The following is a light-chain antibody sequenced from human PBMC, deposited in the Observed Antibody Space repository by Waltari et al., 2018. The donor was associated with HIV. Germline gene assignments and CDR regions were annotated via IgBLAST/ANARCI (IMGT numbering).Light chain of an antibody. CDR2: EVT. V-gene: IGLV2-8*01. Sequence: QSALTQPPSASGSPGQSVTISCTGTSSDVGGYDYVSWYQQHPGKAPKVMIYEVTNRPVGVPDRFSGSRSGNTASLTVSALHPEDEADYYCASYAGSDNMLFGGGTKLTVL. J-gene: IGLJ3*02. CDR3: ASYAGSDNML. CDR1: SSDVGGYDY.